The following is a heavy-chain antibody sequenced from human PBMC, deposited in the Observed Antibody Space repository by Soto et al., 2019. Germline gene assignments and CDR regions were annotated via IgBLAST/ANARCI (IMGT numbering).Heavy chain of an antibody. V-gene: IGHV4-31*03. D-gene: IGHD6-13*01. J-gene: IGHJ6*02. CDR2: IYYSGST. CDR1: GGSISSGGYY. CDR3: ARGHKEYSSSWYPKYGMDV. Sequence: SETLSLTCTVSGGSISSGGYYWSWIRQHPGKDLEWIGYIYYSGSTYYNPSLKSRVTISVDTSKNQFSLKLSSVTAADTAVYYCARGHKEYSSSWYPKYGMDVWGQGTTVTVSS.